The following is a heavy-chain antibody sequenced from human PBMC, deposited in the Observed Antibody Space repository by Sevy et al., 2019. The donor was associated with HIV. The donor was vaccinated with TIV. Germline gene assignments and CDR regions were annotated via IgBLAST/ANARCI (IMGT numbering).Heavy chain of an antibody. Sequence: GSLRLSCAASGFTFSSSAMSWVRQAPGKGLAWVSVISDSGGTTYYADSVKGRFTISRDNSKNTVYLQMNSLRVEDAAVYYCAKPVSYGDYGGLVHWGQGTLVTVSS. V-gene: IGHV3-23*01. J-gene: IGHJ4*02. CDR2: ISDSGGTT. D-gene: IGHD4-17*01. CDR3: AKPVSYGDYGGLVH. CDR1: GFTFSSSA.